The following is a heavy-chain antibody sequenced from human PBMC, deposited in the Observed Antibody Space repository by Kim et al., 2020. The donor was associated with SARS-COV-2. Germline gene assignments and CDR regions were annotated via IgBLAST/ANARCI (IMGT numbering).Heavy chain of an antibody. CDR1: GFTLSDNY. Sequence: GGSLRLSCEASGFTLSDNYIDWVRQAPGKGLEWVGRIRDKQRGYTTEYAASVKGRFTISRDDSKNSLYLQMDSLITEDTAGYFCARDDEGPAATFDLGAKGQWSPSLQ. J-gene: IGHJ3*01. CDR2: IRDKQRGYTT. D-gene: IGHD6-25*01. CDR3: ARDDEGPAATFDL. V-gene: IGHV3-72*01.